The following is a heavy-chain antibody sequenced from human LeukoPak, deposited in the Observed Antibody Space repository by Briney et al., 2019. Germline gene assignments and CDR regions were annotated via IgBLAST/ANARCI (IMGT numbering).Heavy chain of an antibody. CDR2: IVVGSGNT. D-gene: IGHD3-22*01. V-gene: IGHV1-58*02. CDR1: GFTFTSSA. Sequence: EASVKVSCKASGFTFTSSAMQWVRQARGQRLEWIGWIVVGSGNTNYAQKFQERVTITRDMSTSTAYMELSSLRSEDTAVYYCAALWGYDSSGYSPDWGQGTLVTVSS. CDR3: AALWGYDSSGYSPD. J-gene: IGHJ4*02.